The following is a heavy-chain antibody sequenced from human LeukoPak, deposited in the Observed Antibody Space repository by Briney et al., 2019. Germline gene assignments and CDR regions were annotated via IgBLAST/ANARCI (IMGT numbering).Heavy chain of an antibody. CDR3: ARWLELMRNFDW. CDR1: GFTFSDYW. D-gene: IGHD5-24*01. Sequence: GESLRLSCVGSGFTFSDYWMSWVRRPPGEGMEWVANIKQDGSEKDYVDALKGRFTISRDNAKNSLYLQMNSLRAEDTAVYYCARWLELMRNFDWWGQGTLVTVSS. CDR2: IKQDGSEK. V-gene: IGHV3-7*01. J-gene: IGHJ4*02.